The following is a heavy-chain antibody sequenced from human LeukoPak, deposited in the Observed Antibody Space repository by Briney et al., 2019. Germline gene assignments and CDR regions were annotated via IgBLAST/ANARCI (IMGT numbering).Heavy chain of an antibody. CDR1: GFTFSDYY. CDR2: ISSSSSYI. D-gene: IGHD3-22*01. J-gene: IGHJ4*02. CDR3: ARDIHYDSSGYYYEPFDY. V-gene: IGHV3-11*06. Sequence: PGGSLRLSCAASGFTFSDYYMSWIRQAPGKGLEWVSSISSSSSYIYYADSVKGRFTISRDNAKNSLYLQMNSLRAEDTAVYYCARDIHYDSSGYYYEPFDYWGQGTLVTVSS.